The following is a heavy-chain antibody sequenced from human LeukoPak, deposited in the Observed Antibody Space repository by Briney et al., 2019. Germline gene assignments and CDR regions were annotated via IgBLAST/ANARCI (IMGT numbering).Heavy chain of an antibody. J-gene: IGHJ4*02. CDR2: IYYSGST. CDR1: GGSISSGGYY. D-gene: IGHD3-22*01. CDR3: ARSRPNYYDSSGYYPPVPFDY. Sequence: PSETLSLTCTVSGGSISSGGYYWSWIRQHPGKGLEWIGYIYYSGSTYYNPSLKSRVTISVDTSKNQFSLKLSSVTAADTAGYYCARSRPNYYDSSGYYPPVPFDYWGQGTLVTVSS. V-gene: IGHV4-31*03.